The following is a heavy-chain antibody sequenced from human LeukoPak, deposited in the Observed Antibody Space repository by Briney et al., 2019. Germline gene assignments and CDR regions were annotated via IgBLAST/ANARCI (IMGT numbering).Heavy chain of an antibody. J-gene: IGHJ4*02. Sequence: QTGGSLRLSCAASGFTFSIYGMHWVRRAPGKGLEWVAVIWYDGSNKYYADSVKGRFTVSRDNSKNTLYLQMNSLRAEDTAVYYCARDGPGGSSWYGPLDYWGQGTLVTVSS. V-gene: IGHV3-33*01. CDR3: ARDGPGGSSWYGPLDY. D-gene: IGHD6-13*01. CDR1: GFTFSIYG. CDR2: IWYDGSNK.